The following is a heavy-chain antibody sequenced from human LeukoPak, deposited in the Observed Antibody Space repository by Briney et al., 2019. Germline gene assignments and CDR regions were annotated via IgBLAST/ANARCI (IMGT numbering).Heavy chain of an antibody. J-gene: IGHJ6*03. D-gene: IGHD4/OR15-4a*01. CDR3: ARLSHYYYYYMDV. V-gene: IGHV4-39*07. CDR2: IYSNGSN. Sequence: SETLSLTCTVSGGSISNSSCYWGWIRQAPGKGLEWIGNIYSNGSNYYNPSLKRRVTISIDTSKNQFSLKLTSVTAADTAVYYCARLSHYYYYYMDVWGRGTTVTVSS. CDR1: GGSISNSSCY.